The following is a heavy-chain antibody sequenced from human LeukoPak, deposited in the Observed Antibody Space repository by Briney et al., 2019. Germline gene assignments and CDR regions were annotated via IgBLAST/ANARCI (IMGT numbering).Heavy chain of an antibody. CDR2: IYSGGST. Sequence: PGGSLRLSCAASGFTVSSNYMGWVRQAPGKGLEWVSVIYSGGSTYYADSVKGRFTISRDNSKNTLYLQMNSLRAEDTAVYYCARGYCSSTSCYSHYYYMDVWGKGTTVTVSS. D-gene: IGHD2-2*01. CDR3: ARGYCSSTSCYSHYYYMDV. J-gene: IGHJ6*03. V-gene: IGHV3-53*01. CDR1: GFTVSSNY.